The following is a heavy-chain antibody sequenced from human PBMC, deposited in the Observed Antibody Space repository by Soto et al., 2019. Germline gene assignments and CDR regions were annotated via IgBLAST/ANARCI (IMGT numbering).Heavy chain of an antibody. J-gene: IGHJ6*02. CDR3: TTLQGGIYHHHDYYYGIDV. CDR1: GLTFSNAW. CDR2: IKSKTDDGTT. Sequence: EVQLVESGGGLVKPGGSLRISCAVSGLTFSNAWMTWVRQAPGKGLDWVGRIKSKTDDGTTDYAAPVKGRFTISRDDSKNTQSMQMNRLKIEDTAVYYWTTLQGGIYHHHDYYYGIDVCGQGTKVTVSS. V-gene: IGHV3-15*01. D-gene: IGHD5-12*01.